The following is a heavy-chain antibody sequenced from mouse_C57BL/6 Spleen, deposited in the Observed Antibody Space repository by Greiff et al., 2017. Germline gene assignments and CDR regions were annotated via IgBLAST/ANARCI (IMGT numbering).Heavy chain of an antibody. J-gene: IGHJ2*01. CDR1: GYTFTSYW. CDR3: ARRTGHLYFDY. Sequence: QVQLQQPGAELVRPGSSVKLSCKASGYTFTSYWMHWVKQRPIQGLEWIGNIDPSDSETHYNQKFKDKATLTVDKSSSTAYMQLSSLTSEDSAVYYCARRTGHLYFDYWGQGTTLTVSS. D-gene: IGHD4-1*01. V-gene: IGHV1-52*01. CDR2: IDPSDSET.